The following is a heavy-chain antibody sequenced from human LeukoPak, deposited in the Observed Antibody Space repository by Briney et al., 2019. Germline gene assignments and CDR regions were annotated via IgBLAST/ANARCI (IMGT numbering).Heavy chain of an antibody. D-gene: IGHD5-18*01. CDR1: GYTFTGYY. CDR3: ARDWERYSYGRLDH. J-gene: IGHJ4*02. CDR2: INPNSGGT. Sequence: GASVKVSCKASGYTFTGYYMHWVRQAPGQGLEWMGWINPNSGGTNYAQKFQGRVTMTRDTSISTAYMELSRLRSDDTAVYYCARDWERYSYGRLDHWGQGTLVTVSS. V-gene: IGHV1-2*02.